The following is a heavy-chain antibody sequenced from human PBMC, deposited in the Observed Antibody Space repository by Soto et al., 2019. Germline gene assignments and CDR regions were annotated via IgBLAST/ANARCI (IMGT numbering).Heavy chain of an antibody. CDR1: GGTFSRYS. V-gene: IGHV1-69*08. Sequence: QVQLVQSGAEVKKPGSSVKVSCKASGGTFSRYSITWVRQAPGHGLELIGRIIPIFGIASYAQKFQGRVTINADEYTSTAYMELSSLRSDDTAVYYCAREDRDRETGLVPAAIDGMDVWGQGTTVTVSS. J-gene: IGHJ6*02. D-gene: IGHD2-2*01. CDR3: AREDRDRETGLVPAAIDGMDV. CDR2: IIPIFGIA.